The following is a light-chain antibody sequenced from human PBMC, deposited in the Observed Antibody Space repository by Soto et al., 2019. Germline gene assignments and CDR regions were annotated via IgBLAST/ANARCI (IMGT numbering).Light chain of an antibody. CDR1: QSVSSY. CDR3: QQRSNWPSIT. Sequence: IVLTQSPGTLSLSPWERATLSCRASQSVSSYLAWYQQKPGQAPRLLIYDASNRATGIPARFSGSGSGTDFTLTISRLEPEDFAVYYCQQRSNWPSITFGQGTRLEIK. V-gene: IGKV3-11*01. CDR2: DAS. J-gene: IGKJ5*01.